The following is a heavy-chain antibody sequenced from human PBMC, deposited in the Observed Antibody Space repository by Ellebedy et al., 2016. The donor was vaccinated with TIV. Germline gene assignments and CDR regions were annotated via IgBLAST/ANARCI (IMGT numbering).Heavy chain of an antibody. Sequence: AASVKVSCKASGYTFTSYHMQWVRQAPGQGLEWMGIINPSGGSTDYAQKSQGRVTMTRDTSTSTVYMELSSLRSEDTAVYYCARDQAEGRSSDYWGQGTLVTVSS. CDR2: INPSGGST. V-gene: IGHV1-46*01. J-gene: IGHJ4*02. CDR3: ARDQAEGRSSDY. CDR1: GYTFTSYH. D-gene: IGHD6-13*01.